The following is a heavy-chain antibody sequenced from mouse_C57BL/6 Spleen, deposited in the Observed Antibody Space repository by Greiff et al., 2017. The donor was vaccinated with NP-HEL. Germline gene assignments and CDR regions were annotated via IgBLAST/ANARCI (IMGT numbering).Heavy chain of an antibody. J-gene: IGHJ3*01. V-gene: IGHV5-17*01. D-gene: IGHD1-1*01. CDR1: GFTFSDYG. Sequence: EVKLMESGGGLVKPGGSLKLSCAASGFTFSDYGMHWVRQAPEKGLEWVAYISSGSSTIYYADTVKGRFTISRDNAKNTLCLQMTSLRSEDTAMYYCARDGSSPFAYWGQGTLVTVSA. CDR2: ISSGSSTI. CDR3: ARDGSSPFAY.